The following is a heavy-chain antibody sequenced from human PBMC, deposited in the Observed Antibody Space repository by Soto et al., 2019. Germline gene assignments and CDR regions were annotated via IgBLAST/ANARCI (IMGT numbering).Heavy chain of an antibody. CDR2: IIPIFGTA. J-gene: IGHJ4*02. Sequence: FSSYAISWVRQAPGQGLEWMGGIIPIFGTANYAQKFQGRVTITADESTSTAYMELSSLRSEDTAVYYCASPKATGTTTFFDYWGQGTLVTVSS. V-gene: IGHV1-69*01. CDR1: FSSYA. CDR3: ASPKATGTTTFFDY. D-gene: IGHD1-7*01.